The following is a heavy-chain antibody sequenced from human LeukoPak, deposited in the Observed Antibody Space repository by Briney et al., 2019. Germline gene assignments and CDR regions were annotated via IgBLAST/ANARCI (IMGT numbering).Heavy chain of an antibody. D-gene: IGHD2-15*01. V-gene: IGHV4-61*01. CDR3: ARDRGDYYYGMDV. CDR1: GGSISSGNYY. CDR2: IYYSGST. J-gene: IGHJ6*02. Sequence: SETLSLTCNVSGGSISSGNYYWSWIRQPPGKGLEWIGYIYYSGSTNYNPSLKSRVTISVDTSKNQFSLKLSSVTAADTAVYYCARDRGDYYYGMDVWGQGTTVTVSS.